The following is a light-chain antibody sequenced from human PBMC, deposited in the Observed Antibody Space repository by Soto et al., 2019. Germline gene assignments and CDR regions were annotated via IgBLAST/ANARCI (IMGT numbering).Light chain of an antibody. J-gene: IGKJ1*01. CDR2: DAS. CDR3: QHYNPHSGT. Sequence: DIQMTQSPSPLSAFLGDRVTITCGASRSIVTGLAWYQQKPGKAPKLLISDASSLESGVPSRFSGSGSGTEFTLTISSLQPDDFATYYCQHYNPHSGTFGQGTKVEIK. V-gene: IGKV1-5*01. CDR1: RSIVTG.